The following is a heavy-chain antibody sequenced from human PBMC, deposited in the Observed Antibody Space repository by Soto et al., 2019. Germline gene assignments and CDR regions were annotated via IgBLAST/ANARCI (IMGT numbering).Heavy chain of an antibody. CDR1: GGTFSSYA. CDR2: IIPIFGTA. J-gene: IGHJ6*02. Sequence: GASVKVSCKASGGTFSSYAISWVRQAPRQGLEWMGGIIPIFGTANYAQKFQGRVTITADKSTSTAYMELSSLRSEDTAVYYCARRRAGDFWSGYSPYGMDVWGQGTTVTVSS. CDR3: ARRRAGDFWSGYSPYGMDV. D-gene: IGHD3-3*01. V-gene: IGHV1-69*06.